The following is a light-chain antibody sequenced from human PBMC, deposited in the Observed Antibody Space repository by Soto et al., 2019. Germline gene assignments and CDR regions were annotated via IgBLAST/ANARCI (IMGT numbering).Light chain of an antibody. Sequence: VVWTQSTGTLSLSPGERATLSCRASQSVSSSYLAWYHHKPGQAPRLLIFGASNRATGISDRFSGSGSGTDFTLTISRLEPEDFAVYYCQQYGGSSWTFGQGTKVDIK. J-gene: IGKJ1*01. V-gene: IGKV3-20*01. CDR2: GAS. CDR1: QSVSSSY. CDR3: QQYGGSSWT.